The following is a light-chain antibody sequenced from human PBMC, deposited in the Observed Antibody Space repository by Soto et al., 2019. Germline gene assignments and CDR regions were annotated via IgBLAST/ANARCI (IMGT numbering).Light chain of an antibody. CDR1: QGISNY. J-gene: IGKJ5*01. Sequence: DIQLTRSPSFLSASVGDRVTITCRANQGISNYLAWYQQRPGRAPKLLIYDASTLESGVPSRFSGSGSETEFTLTISRLQPDDFATYFCHSRAFGQGTRLEIK. V-gene: IGKV1-9*01. CDR3: HSRA. CDR2: DAS.